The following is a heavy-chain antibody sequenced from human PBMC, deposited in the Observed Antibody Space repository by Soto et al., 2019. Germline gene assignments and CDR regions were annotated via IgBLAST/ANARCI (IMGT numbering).Heavy chain of an antibody. J-gene: IGHJ4*02. V-gene: IGHV4-61*08. CDR1: GVSVSIGGCW. D-gene: IGHD2-2*01. CDR2: TYYSGRT. CDR3: ARDTILSVREVYYFDY. Sequence: PSQTXSLTCAFSGVSVSIGGCWWRGIRQPPGRVLEWIGYTYYSGRTNYNPSLKRRFTISGDTSKNHFSLKLSSLTAADTAVYYCARDTILSVREVYYFDYWGQGTLVTVSS.